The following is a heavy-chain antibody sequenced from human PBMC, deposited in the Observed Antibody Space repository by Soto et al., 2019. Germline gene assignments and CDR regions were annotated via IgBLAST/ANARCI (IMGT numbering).Heavy chain of an antibody. V-gene: IGHV3-23*01. Sequence: VQLSESGGGLVQPGGSLRPPCGASGPSLRRAGLRWVRQGPGKGLEGVSAIRGSGGDIHYADSVKGRFTVSRDNPKNTLFLQMSSLRVEDTAIYYCATHSWDHWGQGTLVTVSS. J-gene: IGHJ4*02. CDR1: GPSLRRAG. CDR2: IRGSGGDI. CDR3: ATHSWDH.